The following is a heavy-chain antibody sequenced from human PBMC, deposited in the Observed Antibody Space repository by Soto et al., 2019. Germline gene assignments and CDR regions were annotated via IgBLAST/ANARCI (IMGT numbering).Heavy chain of an antibody. CDR3: ARVDSSGADGYGMDV. Sequence: GGSLRLSCAASGFTFSSYAMHWVRQAPGKGLEWVAVISYDGSNKYYADSVKGRFTISRDNSKNTLYLQMNSLRAEDTAVYYCARVDSSGADGYGMDVWGQGTTVTVSS. D-gene: IGHD6-25*01. CDR2: ISYDGSNK. CDR1: GFTFSSYA. J-gene: IGHJ6*02. V-gene: IGHV3-30-3*01.